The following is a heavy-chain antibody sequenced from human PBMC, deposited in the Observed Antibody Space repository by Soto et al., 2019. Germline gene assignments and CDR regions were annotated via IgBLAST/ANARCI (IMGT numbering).Heavy chain of an antibody. V-gene: IGHV4-39*01. CDR1: GGSITSSSYY. J-gene: IGHJ5*02. CDR3: ATQEVGGSYVYTFDP. CDR2: IYYSGST. D-gene: IGHD1-26*01. Sequence: QLHLRESGPGLVKPSETLSLTCTVSGGSITSSSYYWGWIRQPPGKGMEWIGSIYYSGSTYYNPSLKSRVTISVDTSTSQYSLKLSSVPAADTAVYYCATQEVGGSYVYTFDPWGQGTLVTVSS.